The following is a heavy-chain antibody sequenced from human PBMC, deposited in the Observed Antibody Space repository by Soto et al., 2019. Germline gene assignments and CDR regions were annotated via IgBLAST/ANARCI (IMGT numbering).Heavy chain of an antibody. CDR3: ARSRVTYYYDRRAFDI. D-gene: IGHD3-22*01. Sequence: QVQLVQSGAEVKKPGSSVKVSCKASGGTFSSYAISWVRQAPGQGLEWMGGIIPIFGTANYAQKFQGRVTITADESTRTAYMELRSLRSEDTAVYYCARSRVTYYYDRRAFDIWGQGTMVTVSS. CDR2: IIPIFGTA. CDR1: GGTFSSYA. V-gene: IGHV1-69*01. J-gene: IGHJ3*02.